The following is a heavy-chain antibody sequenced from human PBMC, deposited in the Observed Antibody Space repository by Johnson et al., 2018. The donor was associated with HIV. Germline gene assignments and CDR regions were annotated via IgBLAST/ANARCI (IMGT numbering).Heavy chain of an antibody. CDR1: GFTFSSYG. J-gene: IGHJ3*02. V-gene: IGHV3-30*03. D-gene: IGHD4-23*01. CDR3: ARVGGNFDAFDI. CDR2: LSYDGSNK. Sequence: QVQLVESGGGLVQPGRSLRLSCAASGFTFSSYGMHWVRQAPGKGLAWVAVLSYDGSNKYYADSVKGRFTISRDKSKNTLYLQRNSLRAEDQAGYYCARVGGNFDAFDIWGQGTMVTVSS.